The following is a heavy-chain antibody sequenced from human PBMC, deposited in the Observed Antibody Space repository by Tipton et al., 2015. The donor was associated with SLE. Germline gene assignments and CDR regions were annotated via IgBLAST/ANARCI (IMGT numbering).Heavy chain of an antibody. J-gene: IGHJ4*02. V-gene: IGHV4-59*12. CDR2: ISNGGYI. CDR1: GASIDRFY. CDR3: ATDSNCGGDCLDT. D-gene: IGHD2-21*01. Sequence: TLSLTCTVSGASIDRFYWNWIRQTPGKGLEWIGYISNGGYINYKPSLKSRLTLSRDTSKNEFSLKMTSVTTADTAVYYCATDSNCGGDCLDTWGQGTLVTVSS.